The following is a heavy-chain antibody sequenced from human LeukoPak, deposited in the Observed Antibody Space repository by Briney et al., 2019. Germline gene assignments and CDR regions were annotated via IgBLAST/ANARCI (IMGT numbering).Heavy chain of an antibody. CDR2: ISSSSSYI. V-gene: IGHV3-21*01. J-gene: IGHJ4*02. Sequence: GGSLRLSCAASGFTFSSYSMNWVRQAPGKGLEWVSSISSSSSYIYYADSVKGRFTISRDNAKNSLYLQMNSLRAEDTAVYYCARGGYYYDSSGYYLAPRGFDYWGQGTPVTVSS. CDR3: ARGGYYYDSSGYYLAPRGFDY. D-gene: IGHD3-22*01. CDR1: GFTFSSYS.